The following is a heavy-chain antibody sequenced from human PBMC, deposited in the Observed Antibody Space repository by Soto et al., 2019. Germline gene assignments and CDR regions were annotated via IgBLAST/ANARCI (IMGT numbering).Heavy chain of an antibody. CDR2: IYHSGST. Sequence: PSETPSLTCAVSGGSISSGGYSWSWIRQPPGKGLEWIGYIYHSGSTYYNPSLKSRVTISVDRSKNQFSLKLSSVTAADTAVYYCARATDYYDSSGYYSYYFDYWGQGTLVTVSS. CDR3: ARATDYYDSSGYYSYYFDY. CDR1: GGSISSGGYS. D-gene: IGHD3-22*01. V-gene: IGHV4-30-2*01. J-gene: IGHJ4*02.